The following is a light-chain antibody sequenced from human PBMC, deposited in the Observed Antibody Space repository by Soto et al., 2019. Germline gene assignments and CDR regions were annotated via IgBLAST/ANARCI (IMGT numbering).Light chain of an antibody. CDR2: GAS. V-gene: IGKV3-20*01. CDR1: QSVSNNY. Sequence: IVLTQSPGTLSLSPGERATLSCRASQSVSNNYLAWYQQKPGLAPRLLIYGASRRATGIPDRFSGSGSGTDFTLTINSLEPEDFAVYYCQQYDSSPITFGQGTRLEIK. J-gene: IGKJ5*01. CDR3: QQYDSSPIT.